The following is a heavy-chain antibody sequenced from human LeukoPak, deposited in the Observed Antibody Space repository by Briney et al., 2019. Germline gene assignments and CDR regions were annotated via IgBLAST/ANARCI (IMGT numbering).Heavy chain of an antibody. V-gene: IGHV3-11*04. CDR1: GFIFNKAW. Sequence: GGSLRLSCAVSGFIFNKAWMSWVRQAPGKGLEWVSGIVPSGGTTYYADSVKGRFTVSRDNAKNALYLQMNSLRVEDTAVYYCARDESRGNLVTAPDYWGQGTLVTVSS. J-gene: IGHJ4*02. CDR2: IVPSGGTT. D-gene: IGHD2-21*02. CDR3: ARDESRGNLVTAPDY.